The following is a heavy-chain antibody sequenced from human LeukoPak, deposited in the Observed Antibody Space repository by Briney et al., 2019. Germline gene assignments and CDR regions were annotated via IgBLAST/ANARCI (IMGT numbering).Heavy chain of an antibody. CDR3: ARLKYSGSYPADY. CDR2: IYSDNT. J-gene: IGHJ4*02. D-gene: IGHD1-26*01. V-gene: IGHV3-53*01. CDR1: GFTVSSNS. Sequence: GGSLRLSCTVSGFTVSSNSMSWVRQAPGKGLEWVSFIYSDNTHYSDSVKGRSTISRDNSKNTLYLQMNSLRAEDTAVYYCARLKYSGSYPADYWGQGTLVTVSS.